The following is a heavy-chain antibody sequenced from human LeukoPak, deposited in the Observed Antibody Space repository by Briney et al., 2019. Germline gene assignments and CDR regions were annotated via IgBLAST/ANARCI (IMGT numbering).Heavy chain of an antibody. CDR1: GGSISPYY. Sequence: SETLSLTCTVSGGSISPYYWSWIRQPPGKGLEWIGYIYYSGSTNYNPSLKSRVTISVDTSKNQFSLKLSSVTAADTAVYYCARATTGHSSWAPNLDYWGQGTLVTVSS. J-gene: IGHJ4*02. D-gene: IGHD6-13*01. CDR2: IYYSGST. V-gene: IGHV4-59*01. CDR3: ARATTGHSSWAPNLDY.